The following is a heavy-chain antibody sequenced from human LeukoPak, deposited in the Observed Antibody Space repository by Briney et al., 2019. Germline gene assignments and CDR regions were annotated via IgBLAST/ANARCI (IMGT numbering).Heavy chain of an antibody. Sequence: PGGSLRLSCTASGFTFGDYAMSWFRQAPGKGLEWVGFIRSKAYGRTTEYAASVKGRFTISRDDSKSIAYLQMNSLKTEDTAVYYCTRVGSLMVYAIDYWGQGTLVTVSS. J-gene: IGHJ4*02. V-gene: IGHV3-49*03. CDR1: GFTFGDYA. CDR3: TRVGSLMVYAIDY. D-gene: IGHD2-8*01. CDR2: IRSKAYGRTT.